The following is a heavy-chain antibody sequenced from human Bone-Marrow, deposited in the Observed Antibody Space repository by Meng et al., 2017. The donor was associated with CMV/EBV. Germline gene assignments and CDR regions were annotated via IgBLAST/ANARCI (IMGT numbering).Heavy chain of an antibody. CDR3: ARDPRNKGLDP. Sequence: GESLKISCAASGFTFSSYSMNWVRQAPGKGLEWVSYISSSSSTIYYADSVKGRFTISRDNAKNSLYLQMDSLRVEDSAVYYCARDPRNKGLDPWGQGTLVTVSS. CDR1: GFTFSSYS. V-gene: IGHV3-48*04. J-gene: IGHJ5*02. CDR2: ISSSSSTI.